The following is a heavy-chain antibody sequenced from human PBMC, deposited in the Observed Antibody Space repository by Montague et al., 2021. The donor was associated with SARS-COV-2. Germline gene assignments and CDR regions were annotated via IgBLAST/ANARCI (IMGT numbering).Heavy chain of an antibody. Sequence: SETLSLTCTVSGGSISSYYWCWSRQPPGKGLEWIGYMYYSGSTNYNPSLKSRVTLSVDTSKNKFSLMLSSVTAADTAVYYCARDFDYWGQGTLVTVSS. CDR1: GGSISSYY. CDR2: MYYSGST. V-gene: IGHV4-59*13. J-gene: IGHJ4*02. CDR3: ARDFDY.